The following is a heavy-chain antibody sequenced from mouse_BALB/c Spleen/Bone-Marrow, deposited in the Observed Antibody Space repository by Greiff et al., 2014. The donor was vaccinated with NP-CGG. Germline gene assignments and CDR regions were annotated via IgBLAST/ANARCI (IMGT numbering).Heavy chain of an antibody. CDR3: ASYVYGYYFGY. V-gene: IGHV14-3*02. Sequence: EVKLVESGAELVKPGASVKLSCTASGFNIKDTYMHWVKQRPELGLEWIGRIDPANGNTKYDPKFQGKATITADTSSNTAYLQLSSLTSEDTAVYYCASYVYGYYFGYWGQGTTLTVSS. CDR1: GFNIKDTY. CDR2: IDPANGNT. D-gene: IGHD2-2*01. J-gene: IGHJ2*01.